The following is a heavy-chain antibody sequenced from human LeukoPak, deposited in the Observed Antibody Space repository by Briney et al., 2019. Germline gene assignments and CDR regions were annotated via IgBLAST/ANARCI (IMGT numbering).Heavy chain of an antibody. CDR2: ISWNSGSI. CDR1: GFTFDDYA. J-gene: IGHJ4*02. Sequence: GGSLRLSCAASGFTFDDYAMHWVRHAPGKGLEWVSGISWNSGSIGYADSVKGRFTISRDNAKNSLYLQMNSLRAEDTALYYCARDLVRDGIVVVAALYWGQGTLVTVSS. V-gene: IGHV3-9*01. CDR3: ARDLVRDGIVVVAALY. D-gene: IGHD2-15*01.